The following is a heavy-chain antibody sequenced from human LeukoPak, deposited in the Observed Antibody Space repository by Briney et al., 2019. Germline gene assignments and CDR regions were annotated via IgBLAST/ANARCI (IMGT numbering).Heavy chain of an antibody. Sequence: PSETLSLTCTVSGGSISSGDYYWSWIRQPPGKGLEWIGYIYYSGSTYYNPSLKSRATISVDTSKNQFSLKLSSVTAADTAVYYCARRGADYYGSGSPADYWGQGTLVTVSS. CDR2: IYYSGST. J-gene: IGHJ4*02. V-gene: IGHV4-30-4*01. D-gene: IGHD3-10*01. CDR1: GGSISSGDYY. CDR3: ARRGADYYGSGSPADY.